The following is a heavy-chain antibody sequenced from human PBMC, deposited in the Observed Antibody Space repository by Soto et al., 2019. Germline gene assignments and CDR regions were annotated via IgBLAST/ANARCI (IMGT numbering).Heavy chain of an antibody. D-gene: IGHD2-21*01. CDR2: ITGSGGSS. Sequence: EVQLLESGGGFIQPGGYLRLSCAASGFSFSNYVMSWHRQAPGKGMQWVASITGSGGSSYYADYVKGRFTISSDNSKSTLPPQLSSVRAGDTAVYFCARDPIAGSYSTFLRGAPWFDPLGLVILITVSS. J-gene: IGHJ5*02. V-gene: IGHV3-23*01. CDR3: ARDPIAGSYSTFLRGAPWFDP. CDR1: GFSFSNYV.